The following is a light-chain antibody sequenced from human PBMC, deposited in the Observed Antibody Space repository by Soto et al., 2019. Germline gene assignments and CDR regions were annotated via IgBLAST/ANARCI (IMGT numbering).Light chain of an antibody. CDR3: QQYDVWPVVT. Sequence: EIVITQSPVTLSVSPGERATLSYRASQSVSSNLAWYQQKPGQAPRLLIYGASTRATGIPARFTGSGSGTEFTLTISSLQSEDLGVYYCQQYDVWPVVTFGGGTKVDIK. J-gene: IGKJ4*01. CDR1: QSVSSN. V-gene: IGKV3-15*01. CDR2: GAS.